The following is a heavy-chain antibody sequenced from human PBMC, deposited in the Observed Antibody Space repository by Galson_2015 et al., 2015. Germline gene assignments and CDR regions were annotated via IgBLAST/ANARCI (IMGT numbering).Heavy chain of an antibody. V-gene: IGHV3-7*03. CDR2: IKYDGSQT. J-gene: IGHJ4*02. CDR1: GFTFRNYW. CDR3: ARDANRGGEFDY. Sequence: LRLSCAASGFTFRNYWMVWVRQTPEKRLQWVAKIKYDGSQTFYVDSVKGRFTISRDNAENSLDLQMNSLRADDTAVYYCARDANRGGEFDYWGQGALVTVSS. D-gene: IGHD1-14*01.